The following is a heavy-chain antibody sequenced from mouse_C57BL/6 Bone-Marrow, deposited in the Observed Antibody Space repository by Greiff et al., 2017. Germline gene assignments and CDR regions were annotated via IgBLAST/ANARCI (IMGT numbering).Heavy chain of an antibody. CDR3: ARDDYDFDF. Sequence: EVQLKESGPGFVKPSQSLSLSCSVTGYSFTSGYYWNWLRHFPGNKLEWMSYISYDGSNYYHPSLKNRISISSDTSKNQLFLKLNTVTTEDTATYYCARDDYDFDFWGRGTALTVSA. CDR1: GYSFTSGYY. V-gene: IGHV3-6*01. CDR2: ISYDGSN. J-gene: IGHJ2*01. D-gene: IGHD2-4*01.